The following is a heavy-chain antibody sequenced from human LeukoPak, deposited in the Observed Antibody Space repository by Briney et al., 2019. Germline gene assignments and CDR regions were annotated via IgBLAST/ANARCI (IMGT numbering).Heavy chain of an antibody. CDR1: GGTFSSYA. CDR3: ARAGFRWLQTPEPFDY. J-gene: IGHJ4*02. V-gene: IGHV1-69*05. D-gene: IGHD5-24*01. CDR2: IIPIFGTA. Sequence: ASVKVSCKASGGTFSSYAISWVRQAPGQGLEWMGGIIPIFGTANYAQKFQGRVTITTDESTSTAYMELSSLRSEDTAVYYCARAGFRWLQTPEPFDYWGQGTLVTVSS.